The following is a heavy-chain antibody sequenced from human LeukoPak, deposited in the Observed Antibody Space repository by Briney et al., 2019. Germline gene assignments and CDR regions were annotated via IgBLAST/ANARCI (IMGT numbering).Heavy chain of an antibody. Sequence: ASVKVSCKASGYTFTGYYMHWMRQAPGQGLECMGCINTRSGDTNYAQMFQGRVTLTRDTSISTAYMELSRLRSDDTAVYYCATWSTKEAFNIWGQGTMVTVSS. CDR3: ATWSTKEAFNI. CDR2: INTRSGDT. J-gene: IGHJ3*02. CDR1: GYTFTGYY. D-gene: IGHD2-8*01. V-gene: IGHV1-2*02.